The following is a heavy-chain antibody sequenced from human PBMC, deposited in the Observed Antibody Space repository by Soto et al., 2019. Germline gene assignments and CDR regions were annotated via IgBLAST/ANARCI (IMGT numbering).Heavy chain of an antibody. Sequence: PGGSLRLSCTASGFTFSDSWMTWVRQAPGKGLEWVARIKPDESEKKYADSVKGRFSISRDNAKNSMYLQMDSLRGEDTAVYYCVRGGSNYASWGQGILVTVSS. CDR2: IKPDESEK. D-gene: IGHD4-4*01. V-gene: IGHV3-7*01. CDR3: VRGGSNYAS. J-gene: IGHJ5*02. CDR1: GFTFSDSW.